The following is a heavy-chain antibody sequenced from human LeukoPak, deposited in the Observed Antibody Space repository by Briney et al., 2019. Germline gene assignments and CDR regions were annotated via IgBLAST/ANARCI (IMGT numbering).Heavy chain of an antibody. CDR3: ARQNPAAAGQGLDY. J-gene: IGHJ4*02. Sequence: PSETLSLTCAVYGGSFSGHYWTWIRQPPGKGLEWIGEVTDRGNVNYNPSLRSRVTMSVDTAKSQFSVKLRSMTAADTAVYYCARQNPAAAGQGLDYWGQGALVTVSS. CDR2: VTDRGNV. D-gene: IGHD6-13*01. V-gene: IGHV4-34*01. CDR1: GGSFSGHY.